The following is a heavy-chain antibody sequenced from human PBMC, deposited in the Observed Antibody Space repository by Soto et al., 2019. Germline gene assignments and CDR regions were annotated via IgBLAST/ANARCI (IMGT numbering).Heavy chain of an antibody. V-gene: IGHV1-3*01. J-gene: IGHJ6*02. Sequence: ASVKVSCKASGYIFNGYAMHWVRQAPGQRLEWMAWINGGNGNTRYSQKFQGRVTISRDTSANTVHMELSSLRSEDTAVYYCARAGTVFGLLGNYYGMDVWCPGTTVTVSS. CDR2: INGGNGNT. CDR1: GYIFNGYA. D-gene: IGHD3-3*01. CDR3: ARAGTVFGLLGNYYGMDV.